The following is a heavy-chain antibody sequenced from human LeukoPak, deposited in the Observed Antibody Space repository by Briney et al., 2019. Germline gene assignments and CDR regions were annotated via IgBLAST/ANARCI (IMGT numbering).Heavy chain of an antibody. Sequence: NASETLSLTCAVYGGSFSGYYWSWIRQPPGKGLEWIGEINHSGSTNYNPSLKSRVTISVDTPKNQFSLKLSSVTAADTAVYYCARGMEEYYYDSSGSGVDYWGQGTLVTVSS. D-gene: IGHD3-22*01. J-gene: IGHJ4*02. CDR1: GGSFSGYY. CDR3: ARGMEEYYYDSSGSGVDY. V-gene: IGHV4-34*01. CDR2: INHSGST.